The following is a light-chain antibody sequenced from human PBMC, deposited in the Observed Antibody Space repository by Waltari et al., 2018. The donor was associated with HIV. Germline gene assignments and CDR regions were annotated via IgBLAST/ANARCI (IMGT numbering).Light chain of an antibody. J-gene: IGLJ1*01. CDR2: EVS. V-gene: IGLV2-8*01. Sequence: QSALTPPPSASGSPGQYVTISCSRTSRDVGGYDYVSWYQQHPGKAPKLMIDEVSKRPSGVPDRFSGSKSGNTASLTVSGLQAEDEADYYCSSHAGSNNYVFGTGTKVTVL. CDR1: SRDVGGYDY. CDR3: SSHAGSNNYV.